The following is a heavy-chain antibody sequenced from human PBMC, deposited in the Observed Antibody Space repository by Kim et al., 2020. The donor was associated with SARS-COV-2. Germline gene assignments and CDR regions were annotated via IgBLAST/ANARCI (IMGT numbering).Heavy chain of an antibody. CDR2: IDPSDSYT. D-gene: IGHD3-16*01. Sequence: GESLKISCKGSGYSFTSYWISWVRQMPGKGLEWMGRIDPSDSYTNYSPSFQGHVTISADKSISTAYLQWSSLKASDTAMYYCARVGLPRRGYYYYYGMDVWGQGTTVTVSS. CDR3: ARVGLPRRGYYYYYGMDV. CDR1: GYSFTSYW. V-gene: IGHV5-10-1*01. J-gene: IGHJ6*02.